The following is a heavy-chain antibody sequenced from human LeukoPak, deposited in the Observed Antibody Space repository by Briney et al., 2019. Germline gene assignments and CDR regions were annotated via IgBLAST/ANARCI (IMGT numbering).Heavy chain of an antibody. Sequence: SVKVSCKASGGTFSSYAISWVRQAPGQGLEWMGGVIPIFGTANYAQKFQGRVTITADESTSTAYMELNSLRSEDTAVYYCARQLYYYGSGSYYYFDYWGQGTLVTVSS. CDR2: VIPIFGTA. CDR1: GGTFSSYA. V-gene: IGHV1-69*13. CDR3: ARQLYYYGSGSYYYFDY. J-gene: IGHJ4*02. D-gene: IGHD3-10*01.